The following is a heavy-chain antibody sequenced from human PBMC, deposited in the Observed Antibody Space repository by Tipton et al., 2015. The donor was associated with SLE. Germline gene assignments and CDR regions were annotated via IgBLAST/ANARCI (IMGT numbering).Heavy chain of an antibody. V-gene: IGHV3-23*01. D-gene: IGHD4-17*01. CDR1: GFTFSSYA. CDR2: ISGSGGST. Sequence: SLRLSCAASGFTFSSYAMSWVRQAPGKGLEWVSAISGSGGSTYYADSVKGRFTISRDNSKNTLYLQMNSLRPEDTAVYYCAREGDYDDFSLDYWGQGTLVTVSS. CDR3: AREGDYDDFSLDY. J-gene: IGHJ4*02.